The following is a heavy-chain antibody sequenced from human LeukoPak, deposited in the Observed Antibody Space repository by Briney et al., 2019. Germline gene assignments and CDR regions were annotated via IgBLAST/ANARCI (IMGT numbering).Heavy chain of an antibody. CDR1: GGSISSSSYY. D-gene: IGHD6-13*01. CDR2: IYYSGST. Sequence: PSETLSLTCTVSGGSISSSSYYWGWIRQPPGKGLEWIGSIYYSGSTYYNPSLKSRVTISVDTSKNQFSLKLSSVTAADTAVYYCVRQTVAAAEPFDYWGQGTLVTVSS. J-gene: IGHJ4*02. V-gene: IGHV4-39*01. CDR3: VRQTVAAAEPFDY.